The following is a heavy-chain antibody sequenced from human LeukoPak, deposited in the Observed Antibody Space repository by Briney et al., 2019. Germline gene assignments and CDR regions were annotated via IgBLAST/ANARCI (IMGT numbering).Heavy chain of an antibody. J-gene: IGHJ5*02. CDR2: IYYSGST. V-gene: IGHV4-39*01. CDR1: GGSISSSSYY. D-gene: IGHD2-2*01. Sequence: SETLSLTCTVSGGSISSSSYYWGWIRQPPGKGLEGIGRIYYSGSTYYNQSLKSRVTISVDTSKNQFSLKRSSVIAADTAVYYCARHTDRFCGSTRCPNWFDPWGQGTLVTVSS. CDR3: ARHTDRFCGSTRCPNWFDP.